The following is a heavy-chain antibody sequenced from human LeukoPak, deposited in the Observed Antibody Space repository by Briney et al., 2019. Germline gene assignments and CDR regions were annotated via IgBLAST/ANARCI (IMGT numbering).Heavy chain of an antibody. V-gene: IGHV4-59*12. CDR3: AREGYSNSFDY. Sequence: SETLSLTCSVSDGSINSYYWNWIRRPPGKGLEWIGYIYYNGNTNYSPSLKSRVTMSVDTSKNLFSLKLSSVTAADTAVYYCAREGYSNSFDYWGQGTLVTVSS. CDR2: IYYNGNT. CDR1: DGSINSYY. J-gene: IGHJ4*02. D-gene: IGHD4-11*01.